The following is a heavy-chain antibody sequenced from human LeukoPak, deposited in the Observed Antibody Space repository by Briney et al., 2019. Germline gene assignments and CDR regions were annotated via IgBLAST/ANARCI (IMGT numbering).Heavy chain of an antibody. V-gene: IGHV1-18*04. Sequence: ASVKVSCKASGYTFTSYGISWVRQAPGQGLXXXXWISAYNGNTNYAQKLQGRVTMTTDTSTSTAYMGLRSLRSDDTAVYYCARDLRREQQLVLGYWGQGTLVTVSS. D-gene: IGHD6-13*01. CDR1: GYTFTSYG. CDR2: ISAYNGNT. CDR3: ARDLRREQQLVLGY. J-gene: IGHJ4*02.